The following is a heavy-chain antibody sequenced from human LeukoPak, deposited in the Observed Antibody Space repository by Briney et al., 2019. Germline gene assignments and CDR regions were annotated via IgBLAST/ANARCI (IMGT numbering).Heavy chain of an antibody. D-gene: IGHD6-13*01. CDR3: AKDTAAAASY. Sequence: PGGSLRLSCAASGFTFSSYGMHWVRQAPGKGLEWVAFIRYDGSNKYYADSVKGRFTTSRDNSKNTLYLQMNSLRAEDTAVYYCAKDTAAAASYWGQGTLVTVSS. J-gene: IGHJ4*02. V-gene: IGHV3-30*02. CDR2: IRYDGSNK. CDR1: GFTFSSYG.